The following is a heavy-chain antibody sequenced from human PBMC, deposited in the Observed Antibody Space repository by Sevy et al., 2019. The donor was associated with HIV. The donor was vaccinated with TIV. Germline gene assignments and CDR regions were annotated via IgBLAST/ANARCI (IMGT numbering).Heavy chain of an antibody. CDR3: AREGCTKPHDY. D-gene: IGHD2-8*01. Sequence: GGSLRLSCVASGFNFNIYSFSWVRQAPGKGLEWVSTLSFGCGRINYEDSVQGLFTISSDDSKKTLYLEMHSLRVEDTAVYYCAREGCTKPHDYWGQGTLVTVSS. J-gene: IGHJ4*02. CDR1: GFNFNIYS. V-gene: IGHV3-23*01. CDR2: LSFGCGRI.